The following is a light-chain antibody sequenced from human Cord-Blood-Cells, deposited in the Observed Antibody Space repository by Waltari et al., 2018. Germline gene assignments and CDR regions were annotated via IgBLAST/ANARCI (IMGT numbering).Light chain of an antibody. CDR3: QQYGSSPWT. CDR1: QSVSSSY. Sequence: EIVLTQSPGTLSLSPGERATLSCRASQSVSSSYLAWYQQKPVQAPRLLIYGASSRATGSPDRFSGSGSGTDFTLTISRLEPEEFAVYYCQQYGSSPWTFGQGTKVEIK. V-gene: IGKV3-20*01. J-gene: IGKJ1*01. CDR2: GAS.